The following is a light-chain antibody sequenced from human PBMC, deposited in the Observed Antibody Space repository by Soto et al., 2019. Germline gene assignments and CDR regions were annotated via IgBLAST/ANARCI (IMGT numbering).Light chain of an antibody. CDR3: QQYDNLPVT. CDR2: DAS. J-gene: IGKJ2*01. V-gene: IGKV1-33*01. Sequence: DIQMTQSPSSLSASVGDRVTITCHASQDINNYLSWYQQKPGKAPKLLISDASNLETGVPSRFSGSGYETDFTFAISSLQPEDVATYYCQQYDNLPVTFGQGTKLEIK. CDR1: QDINNY.